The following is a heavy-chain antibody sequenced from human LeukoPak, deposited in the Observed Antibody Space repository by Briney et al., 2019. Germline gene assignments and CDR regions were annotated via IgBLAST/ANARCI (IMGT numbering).Heavy chain of an antibody. V-gene: IGHV4-59*08. CDR2: LYYSGRT. J-gene: IGHJ6*02. D-gene: IGHD2-2*01. CDR3: ARTYQNCYYAMDV. CDR1: GDSISSYY. Sequence: SETLSLTCTVSGDSISSYYWSWIRQPPGKGLEWIGYLYYSGRTNYNPSLKSRVTISLDTSKNQFSLNLSSVTAADTAVYFCARTYQNCYYAMDVWGPGTTVTVSS.